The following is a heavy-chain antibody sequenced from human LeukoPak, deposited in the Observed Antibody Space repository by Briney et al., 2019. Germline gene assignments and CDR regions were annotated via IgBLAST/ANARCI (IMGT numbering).Heavy chain of an antibody. CDR1: GLTFSSYA. CDR3: ARVLYRYSSSTPGEV. CDR2: ISYDGSNK. Sequence: GGSLRLSCAASGLTFSSYAMHWVRQAPGKGLEWVAVISYDGSNKYYADSVKGRFTISRDNSKNTLYLQMNSLRAEDTAVYYCARVLYRYSSSTPGEVWGQGTLVTVSS. D-gene: IGHD6-13*01. J-gene: IGHJ4*02. V-gene: IGHV3-30-3*01.